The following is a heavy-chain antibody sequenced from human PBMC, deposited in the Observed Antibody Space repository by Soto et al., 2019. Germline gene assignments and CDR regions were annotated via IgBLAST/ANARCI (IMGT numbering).Heavy chain of an antibody. CDR3: ARAMSGRYIYGFEAFDY. V-gene: IGHV4-59*01. D-gene: IGHD5-18*01. Sequence: QVQLQESGPGLVKPSETLSLTCTVSGGSISSYYWSWIRQPPGKGLEWIGYIYYSGSTNYNPSLKCRFTISEDTSKNPFSLKLSSVTAADTAVYYCARAMSGRYIYGFEAFDYWGQGTLVTVSS. J-gene: IGHJ4*02. CDR1: GGSISSYY. CDR2: IYYSGST.